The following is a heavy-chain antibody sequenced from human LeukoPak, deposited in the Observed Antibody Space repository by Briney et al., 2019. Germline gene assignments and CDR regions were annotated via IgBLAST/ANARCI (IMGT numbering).Heavy chain of an antibody. D-gene: IGHD4/OR15-4a*01. CDR2: ISSSSSYI. V-gene: IGHV3-21*01. J-gene: IGHJ4*02. CDR3: AKSPNRDY. Sequence: GGSLRLSCAASGFTFSSYSMNWVRQAPGKGLEWVSSISSSSSYIYYADSVKGRFTISRDNSKNTLYLQMNSLRAEDTAVYYCAKSPNRDYWGQGTLVTVSS. CDR1: GFTFSSYS.